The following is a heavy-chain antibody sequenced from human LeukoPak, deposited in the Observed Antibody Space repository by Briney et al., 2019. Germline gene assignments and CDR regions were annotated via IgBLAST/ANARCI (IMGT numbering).Heavy chain of an antibody. CDR3: ATGSVWVAGTGYYFDY. D-gene: IGHD6-19*01. V-gene: IGHV1-69*06. CDR1: GYTFSSYY. J-gene: IGHJ4*02. CDR2: IIPIFGTA. Sequence: GASVKVSCKASGYTFSSYYVHWVRQAPGQGLEWMGGIIPIFGTANYAQKFQGRVTMTEDTSTDTTYMELSSLRSEDTAVYYCATGSVWVAGTGYYFDYWGQGTLVTVSS.